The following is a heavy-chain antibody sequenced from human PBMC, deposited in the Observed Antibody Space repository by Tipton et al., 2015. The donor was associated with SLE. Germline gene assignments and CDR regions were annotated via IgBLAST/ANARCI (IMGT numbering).Heavy chain of an antibody. J-gene: IGHJ3*02. CDR2: IYTSGST. V-gene: IGHV4-61*09. D-gene: IGHD4-11*01. CDR1: GGSISSGSFY. CDR3: ARGIKTTVKGNAFVI. Sequence: TLSLTCNVSGGSISSGSFYGSWIRQPAGKVLEWLGYIYTSGSTNHNPSLKSRVTISVDTSKNQFSLKLSSVTVAYTAVYYFARGIKTTVKGNAFVIWGQGTMVTVSS.